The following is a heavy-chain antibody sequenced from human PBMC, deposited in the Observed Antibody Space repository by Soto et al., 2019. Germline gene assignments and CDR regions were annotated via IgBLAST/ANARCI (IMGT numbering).Heavy chain of an antibody. D-gene: IGHD3-10*01. J-gene: IGHJ6*01. CDR3: VGQRERFGDFDPTLYGLDV. CDR1: RFAFERYT. V-gene: IGHV3-21*01. CDR2: LSNDSIHI. Sequence: GGSLRLFCSSSRFAFERYTLNSVCQAPVKGLEWLSSLSNDSIHIYDAASVRGRFTIARDNAKMSLFLHMNSLRGEDTAVYYCVGQRERFGDFDPTLYGLDVWGQGTTVTVSS.